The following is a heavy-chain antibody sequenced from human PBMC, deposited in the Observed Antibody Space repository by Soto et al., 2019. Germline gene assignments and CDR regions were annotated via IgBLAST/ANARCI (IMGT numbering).Heavy chain of an antibody. CDR2: IIPIFGTA. J-gene: IGHJ4*02. Sequence: QVQLVQSGAEVKKPGSSVKVSCKASGGTFSSYAISWVRQAPGQGLECMGGIIPIFGTANYAQKFQGRVTITADESTSTAYMELSSLRSEDTAVYYCARMTYDSSGYYYSLFDYWGQGTLVTVSS. V-gene: IGHV1-69*01. CDR3: ARMTYDSSGYYYSLFDY. D-gene: IGHD3-22*01. CDR1: GGTFSSYA.